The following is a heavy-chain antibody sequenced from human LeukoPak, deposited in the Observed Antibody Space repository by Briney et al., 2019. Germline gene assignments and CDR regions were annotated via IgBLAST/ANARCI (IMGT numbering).Heavy chain of an antibody. CDR1: GGSIGSYY. CDR2: IYTSGST. CDR3: ARHSPDGLSWPIDY. D-gene: IGHD2/OR15-2a*01. V-gene: IGHV4-4*09. J-gene: IGHJ4*02. Sequence: SETLSLTCTVSGGSIGSYYWSWIRQPPGKGLEWIGYIYTSGSTNYNPSLKSRVTISVDTSKNQFSLKLSSVTAADTAVYYCARHSPDGLSWPIDYWGQGTLVTVSS.